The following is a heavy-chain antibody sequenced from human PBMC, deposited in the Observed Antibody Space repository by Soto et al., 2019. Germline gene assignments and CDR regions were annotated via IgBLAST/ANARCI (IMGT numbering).Heavy chain of an antibody. D-gene: IGHD3-10*01. Sequence: ASVKVSCKASGYTFTSYGISWVRQAPGQGLEWMGWIRAYNGNTKYEQRFQDRVTMTIHTSTSTAYMELRSLRSDDTAIYYCARAGEIPYYYYGMDVWGQGTTVTVSS. CDR1: GYTFTSYG. CDR3: ARAGEIPYYYYGMDV. V-gene: IGHV1-18*01. J-gene: IGHJ6*02. CDR2: IRAYNGNT.